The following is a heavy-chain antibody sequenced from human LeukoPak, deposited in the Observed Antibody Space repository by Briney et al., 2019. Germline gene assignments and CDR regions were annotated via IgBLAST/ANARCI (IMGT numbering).Heavy chain of an antibody. CDR1: GFTLSSDS. CDR2: ISSSSSYI. Sequence: NPGGSLRLSCAASGFTLSSDSMNWVRQAPGKGLEWVSSISSSSSYIYYADSVKGRFTISRDNAKNSLYLQMNSLRAEDTAVYYCAMATVTTREGYFDYWGQGTLVTVSS. V-gene: IGHV3-21*01. J-gene: IGHJ4*02. CDR3: AMATVTTREGYFDY. D-gene: IGHD4-11*01.